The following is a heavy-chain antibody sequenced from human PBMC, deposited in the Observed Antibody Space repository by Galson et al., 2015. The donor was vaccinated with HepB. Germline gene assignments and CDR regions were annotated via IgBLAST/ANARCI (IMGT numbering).Heavy chain of an antibody. Sequence: SLRLSCAASGFTFSSYAMHWVRQAPGKGLEYVSAISSNGGSTYYADSVKGRFTISRDNSKNTLYLQMSSLRAEDTAVYYCVKVSPSWYSSSRMAFDYWGQETLVTVSS. D-gene: IGHD6-13*01. CDR1: GFTFSSYA. CDR3: VKVSPSWYSSSRMAFDY. CDR2: ISSNGGST. J-gene: IGHJ4*02. V-gene: IGHV3-64D*06.